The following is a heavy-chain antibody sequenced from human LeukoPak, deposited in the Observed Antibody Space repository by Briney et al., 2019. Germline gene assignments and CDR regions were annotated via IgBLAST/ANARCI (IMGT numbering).Heavy chain of an antibody. Sequence: QPGRSLRLSCAASGFTFSNFGIHWVRQAPGKGLEWVSAISASGGFTYYADSVKGRFTISRDNSKNTLYLQMNNLRADDTAVYYCANRYSSSRYFDYWGQGTLVTVSS. CDR3: ANRYSSSRYFDY. CDR2: ISASGGFT. J-gene: IGHJ4*02. D-gene: IGHD6-13*01. V-gene: IGHV3-23*01. CDR1: GFTFSNFG.